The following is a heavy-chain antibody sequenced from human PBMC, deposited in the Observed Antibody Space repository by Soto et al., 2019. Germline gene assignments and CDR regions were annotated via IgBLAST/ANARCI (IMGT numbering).Heavy chain of an antibody. J-gene: IGHJ4*02. CDR3: VRDKSPYSSGWHNRHFDY. CDR1: GFTFSSYA. Sequence: QVQLVESGGGVVQPGRSLRLSCAASGFTFSSYAMHWVRQAPGKGLEWVAVISYDGSNKYYADSVKGRFTISRDNSKTLYLKMNRLRAEDTAVYYCVRDKSPYSSGWHNRHFDYWGQGTLVTVSS. CDR2: ISYDGSNK. D-gene: IGHD6-19*01. V-gene: IGHV3-30-3*01.